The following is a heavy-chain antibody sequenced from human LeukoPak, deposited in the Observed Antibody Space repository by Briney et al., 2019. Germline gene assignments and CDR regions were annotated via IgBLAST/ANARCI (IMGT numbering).Heavy chain of an antibody. D-gene: IGHD3-22*01. Sequence: GGSLRLSCAASGFTFSAYGMHWLRQAPGKGLEWVTFIRYDGTYEYYADSVQGRFAISRDNSKNTMYLQMNSLRSEDTAVYYCAKEKKNYYDSSGYPGYDHWGQGTLVTVSS. CDR2: IRYDGTYE. CDR3: AKEKKNYYDSSGYPGYDH. CDR1: GFTFSAYG. J-gene: IGHJ4*02. V-gene: IGHV3-30*02.